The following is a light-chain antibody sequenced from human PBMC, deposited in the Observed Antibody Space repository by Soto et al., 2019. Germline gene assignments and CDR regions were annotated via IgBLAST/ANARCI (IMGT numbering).Light chain of an antibody. V-gene: IGKV1-12*02. Sequence: DVQMTQSPSSVSASVGDRVTLTCRASRVISNSLAWYQQKPGKAPRLLIYAAFNLQGGVPSRFSGSGSGTHFFLPISSLQPDDFATYYCQQAYIFPFSFGGGTKVDIK. J-gene: IGKJ4*01. CDR3: QQAYIFPFS. CDR1: RVISNS. CDR2: AAF.